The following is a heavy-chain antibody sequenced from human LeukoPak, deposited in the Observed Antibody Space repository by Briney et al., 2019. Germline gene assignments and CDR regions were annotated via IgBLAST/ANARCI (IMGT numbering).Heavy chain of an antibody. CDR1: GFTFITYT. CDR2: ISSTGNYM. V-gene: IGHV3-21*01. Sequence: GGSLRLSCAASGFTFITYTINWVRQAPGKGLEWVSSISSTGNYMFYGDSVKGRFTISRDDAKNSLYLQMNSLRAEDTAMYYCARSKIIQLDSMDVWGNGTKVTVSP. J-gene: IGHJ6*04. CDR3: ARSKIIQLDSMDV. D-gene: IGHD5-18*01.